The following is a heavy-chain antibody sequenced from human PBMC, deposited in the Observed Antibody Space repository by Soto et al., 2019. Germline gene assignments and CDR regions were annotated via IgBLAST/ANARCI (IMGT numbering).Heavy chain of an antibody. J-gene: IGHJ4*02. CDR3: ARYCGGDCYTD. V-gene: IGHV1-18*01. CDR2: ISAYDGNT. CDR1: GYTFTSYG. D-gene: IGHD2-21*02. Sequence: QVQLVQSGTEVKRPGASVKVSCKASGYTFTSYGIVWVRQAPGQGLEWMGWISAYDGNTDYAQKLQGRVTMTTDTPTTTAYRELRSLRPDDTAIYYWARYCGGDCYTDWGQGTLVTVPS.